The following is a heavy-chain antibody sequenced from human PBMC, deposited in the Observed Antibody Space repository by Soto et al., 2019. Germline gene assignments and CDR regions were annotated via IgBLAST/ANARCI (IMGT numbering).Heavy chain of an antibody. J-gene: IGHJ4*02. D-gene: IGHD3-10*01. Sequence: QVQLVESGGGVVQPGRSLRLSCAASGFTFSRYGMHWVRQAPGKGLEWVAVIWYDGSNKYYADSVKGRFTISRDNPKNTLYLQMNSLRAEDTAVYYCASEGSGDRDLHYWGQGTLVTVSS. CDR3: ASEGSGDRDLHY. V-gene: IGHV3-33*01. CDR1: GFTFSRYG. CDR2: IWYDGSNK.